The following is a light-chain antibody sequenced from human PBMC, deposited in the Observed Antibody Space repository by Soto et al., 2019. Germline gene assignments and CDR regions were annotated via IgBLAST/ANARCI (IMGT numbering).Light chain of an antibody. CDR3: QQFGSSPGFT. J-gene: IGKJ3*01. Sequence: EIVLTQSPGTLSLSPGERATLSCRASQSINSRYLAWYQRKPGQAPRLLIYGASSRATGIPDRFSGSGSGTDFTLTISRLEPEDFAVYYCQQFGSSPGFTFGPGTKVEIK. V-gene: IGKV3-20*01. CDR2: GAS. CDR1: QSINSRY.